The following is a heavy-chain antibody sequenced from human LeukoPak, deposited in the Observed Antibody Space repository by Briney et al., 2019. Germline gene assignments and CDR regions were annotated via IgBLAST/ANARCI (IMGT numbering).Heavy chain of an antibody. CDR1: GYTFTSCD. CDR3: ARGRPGLASAGTYDF. D-gene: IGHD6-13*01. CDR2: MNPNSGKT. J-gene: IGHJ4*02. V-gene: IGHV1-8*01. Sequence: ASVKVSCKASGYTFTSCDINWVRQAPGQGLEWMGWMNPNSGKTGYARKFQGRVTMTKNTSISIAYMEVSSLGYEDTAIYYCARGRPGLASAGTYDFWGQGTLITVSS.